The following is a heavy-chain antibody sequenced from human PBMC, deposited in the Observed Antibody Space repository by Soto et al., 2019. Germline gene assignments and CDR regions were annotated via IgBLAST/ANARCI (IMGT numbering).Heavy chain of an antibody. CDR1: GASTVSHYH. D-gene: IGHD1-26*01. J-gene: IGHJ4*02. Sequence: QVQLQESGPGLVKPSQTLSLTCSVSGASTVSHYHWTWIRQPPRKGLEWMGYIFNSGTTFYNPSRTRRLSISMDTSGNHFSLELRSVTAADTAVYYCALALGPTTGLDYWGQGTLVTVSS. CDR3: ALALGPTTGLDY. CDR2: IFNSGTT. V-gene: IGHV4-31*02.